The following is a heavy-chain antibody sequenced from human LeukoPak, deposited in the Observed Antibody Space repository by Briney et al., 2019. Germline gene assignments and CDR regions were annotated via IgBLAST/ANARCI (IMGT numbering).Heavy chain of an antibody. D-gene: IGHD1-26*01. Sequence: GGSLRLSCVASGFTFSNHYMSWVRQAPGKELEWVATIKQDGTEIYYVDSVKGRFTISRDNAKSSLFLQMNSLRVEDTAVFYCARPMGATTIYDLWGQGTTVTVSS. J-gene: IGHJ3*01. CDR1: GFTFSNHY. CDR2: IKQDGTEI. V-gene: IGHV3-7*04. CDR3: ARPMGATTIYDL.